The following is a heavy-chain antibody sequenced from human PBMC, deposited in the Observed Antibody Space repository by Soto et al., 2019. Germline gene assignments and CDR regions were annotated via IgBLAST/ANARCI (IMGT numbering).Heavy chain of an antibody. D-gene: IGHD3-10*01. V-gene: IGHV3-30-3*01. CDR1: GFTFSSYA. J-gene: IGHJ4*02. CDR3: ARVPSPMVRGVGLDY. Sequence: QVQLVESGGVVVQPGRSLRLSCAASGFTFSSYAMHWVRRAPGKGLEGVAVISYDGSNKYYADSVKGRFTLSRDNSKNGLYLQMSSLRAEVTAGYYCARVPSPMVRGVGLDYWGQGTLVTVSS. CDR2: ISYDGSNK.